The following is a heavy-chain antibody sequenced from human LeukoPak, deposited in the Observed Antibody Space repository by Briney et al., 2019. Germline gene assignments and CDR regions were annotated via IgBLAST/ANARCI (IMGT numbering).Heavy chain of an antibody. J-gene: IGHJ5*02. CDR1: GGSISSYY. Sequence: SETLSLTCTVSGGSISSYYWNWIRQPPGKGLEWIGYIDYSGSTNYNPSLKSRVTISVDTSKNQFSLKLSSVTAADTAVYYCARDRMRGDSSGYGYNWFDPWGQGTLVTVSS. V-gene: IGHV4-59*01. CDR2: IDYSGST. D-gene: IGHD3-22*01. CDR3: ARDRMRGDSSGYGYNWFDP.